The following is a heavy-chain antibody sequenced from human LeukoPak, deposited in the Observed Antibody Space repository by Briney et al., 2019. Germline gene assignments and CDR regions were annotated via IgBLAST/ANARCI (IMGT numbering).Heavy chain of an antibody. J-gene: IGHJ4*02. CDR2: IYTSGST. V-gene: IGHV4-61*02. CDR3: ARAEWLAFDY. D-gene: IGHD6-19*01. Sequence: TSETLSLTCTVSGGSISSGSYYWSWIRQPAGKGLEWIGRIYTSGSTNYNPSLKSRVTISVDTSKNQFSLKLSSVTAADTAVYYCARAEWLAFDYWGQGTLVTVSS. CDR1: GGSISSGSYY.